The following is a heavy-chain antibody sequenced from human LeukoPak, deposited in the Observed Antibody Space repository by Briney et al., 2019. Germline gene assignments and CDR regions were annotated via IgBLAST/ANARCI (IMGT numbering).Heavy chain of an antibody. CDR3: AKDGRAIDY. CDR1: GFTFSSHS. Sequence: GGSLRLSCAASGFTFSSHSMSWVRQAPGKGLEWASVISGSGGTTYYADSVKGRFTISRDNSKNTLYLQMDSLRAEDTAVYHCAKDGRAIDYWGQGTLVTASS. J-gene: IGHJ4*02. V-gene: IGHV3-23*01. CDR2: ISGSGGTT.